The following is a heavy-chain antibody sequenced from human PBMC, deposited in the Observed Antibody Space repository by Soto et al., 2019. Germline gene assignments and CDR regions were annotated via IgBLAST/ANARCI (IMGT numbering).Heavy chain of an antibody. CDR3: ARDRASDGGYYYGMDV. V-gene: IGHV3-21*01. J-gene: IGHJ6*02. CDR2: ISSSSIYI. CDR1: GFTFSSYS. Sequence: EVQLVESGGGLVKPGGSLRVSCAASGFTFSSYSMNWVRQAPGKGLEWVSSISSSSIYIYYADSLKGRFTISRDNAKNSLYLQMNGLRAEDTAEYYCARDRASDGGYYYGMDVWGQGTTVTVSS. D-gene: IGHD2-15*01.